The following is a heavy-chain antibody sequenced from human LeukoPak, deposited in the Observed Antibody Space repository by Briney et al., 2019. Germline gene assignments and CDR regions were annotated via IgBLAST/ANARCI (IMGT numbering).Heavy chain of an antibody. CDR1: GFTFSTYG. Sequence: PGRSLRLSCAASGFTFSTYGMHWVRQAPGKGLEWVAVIWYGGSNTYYADSVKGRFTISRDNAKNSVYLQMNSLRAEDTAVYYCASRRSGWPNDAFDIWGQGTMVTVSS. CDR2: IWYGGSNT. D-gene: IGHD6-19*01. V-gene: IGHV3-33*08. CDR3: ASRRSGWPNDAFDI. J-gene: IGHJ3*02.